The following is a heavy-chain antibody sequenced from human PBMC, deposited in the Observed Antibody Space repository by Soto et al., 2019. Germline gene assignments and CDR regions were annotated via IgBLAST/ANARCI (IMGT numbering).Heavy chain of an antibody. Sequence: PSETLSLTCTVSGGSISSGDYYWSWIRQPPGKGLEWIGYIYYSGSTYYNPSLKSRVTISVDTSKNQFSLKLSSVTAADTAVYYCARGYYDFWSGYPTLPPAVAFDIWGQGTMVTVS. V-gene: IGHV4-30-4*01. D-gene: IGHD3-3*01. CDR3: ARGYYDFWSGYPTLPPAVAFDI. CDR1: GGSISSGDYY. CDR2: IYYSGST. J-gene: IGHJ3*02.